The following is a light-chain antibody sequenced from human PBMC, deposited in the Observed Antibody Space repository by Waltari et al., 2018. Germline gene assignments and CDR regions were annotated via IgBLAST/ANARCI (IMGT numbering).Light chain of an antibody. V-gene: IGLV1-36*01. CDR2: YDD. CDR3: ATWDDSLNAVG. CDR1: DSNIRNNA. J-gene: IGLJ2*01. Sequence: QSVVTQPPSVSEAPRQRVTISCSGSDSNIRNNAVNWYQQVPGKAPKRLIYYDDVLPSGVSDRFSSSKSVTSAYLTISGFQSDDEAEYYCATWDDSLNAVGFGGGTKLPVL.